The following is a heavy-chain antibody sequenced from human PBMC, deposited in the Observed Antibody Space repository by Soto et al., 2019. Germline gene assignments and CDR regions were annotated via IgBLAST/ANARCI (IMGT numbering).Heavy chain of an antibody. CDR1: GFTFSSYA. CDR2: ISGSGGST. Sequence: QSGGSLRLSCAASGFTFSSYAMSWVRQAPGKGLEWVSAISGSGGSTYYADSVKGRFTISRDNSKNTLYLQMNSLRAEDTAVYYCAKGYYYGSGSPMLYYYGMDVWGQGTTVTVSS. J-gene: IGHJ6*02. CDR3: AKGYYYGSGSPMLYYYGMDV. D-gene: IGHD3-10*01. V-gene: IGHV3-23*01.